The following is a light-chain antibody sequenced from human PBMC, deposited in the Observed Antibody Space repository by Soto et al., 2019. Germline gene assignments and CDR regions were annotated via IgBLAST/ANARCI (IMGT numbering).Light chain of an antibody. V-gene: IGLV2-14*01. CDR2: DVS. CDR3: SSYTFSNTLL. J-gene: IGLJ2*01. CDR1: SSDVGGYSY. Sequence: QSALTQPASVSGSPGQPITISCTGTSSDVGGYSYVSWYQQHPHKAPKLMIYDVSTRPSGVSSRFSGSKSGNTASLTISVLQAEDEAAYYCSSYTFSNTLLFCGGTKLTVL.